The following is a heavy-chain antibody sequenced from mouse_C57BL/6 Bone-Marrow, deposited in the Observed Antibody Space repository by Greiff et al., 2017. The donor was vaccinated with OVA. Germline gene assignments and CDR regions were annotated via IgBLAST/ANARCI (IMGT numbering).Heavy chain of an antibody. D-gene: IGHD1-1*01. CDR1: GYTFTSYW. Sequence: EVQLQESGTVLARPGASVKMSCKTSGYTFTSYWMHWVKQRPGQGLVWIGAIYPGNSDTSYNQKFKGKAKLTAVTSASTAYMEISSLTNDDSAVYYCTKGVTTVVARYFDYWGQGTTLTVSS. CDR3: TKGVTTVVARYFDY. V-gene: IGHV1-5*01. CDR2: IYPGNSDT. J-gene: IGHJ2*01.